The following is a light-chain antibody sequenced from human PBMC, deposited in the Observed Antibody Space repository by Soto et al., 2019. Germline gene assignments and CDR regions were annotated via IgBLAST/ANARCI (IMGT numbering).Light chain of an antibody. V-gene: IGKV1-6*01. J-gene: IGKJ1*01. CDR3: QQDNNFPWT. Sequence: MQMTQSGSSVSASAVDSVTVSCRASQSIRNALGWYQQKPGKAPKVLIYGASNLQSGVPPRFSGSGSGTDFTLAISSLQPEDSATYYCQQDNNFPWTFGQGTKVDIK. CDR2: GAS. CDR1: QSIRNA.